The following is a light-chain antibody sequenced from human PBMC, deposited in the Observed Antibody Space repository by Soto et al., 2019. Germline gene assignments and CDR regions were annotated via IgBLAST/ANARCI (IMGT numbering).Light chain of an antibody. V-gene: IGKV3-20*01. Sequence: EILLTQSPGTLSLSPGERATLSCRASQSISSNYLAWCQQRPGQAPRLLIFGASYRATGIPDRFSGSGSGTDFTLTISRLEPEDFAVYYCQQYSSSPPEFTFGPGTRVDSK. CDR3: QQYSSSPPEFT. J-gene: IGKJ3*01. CDR2: GAS. CDR1: QSISSNY.